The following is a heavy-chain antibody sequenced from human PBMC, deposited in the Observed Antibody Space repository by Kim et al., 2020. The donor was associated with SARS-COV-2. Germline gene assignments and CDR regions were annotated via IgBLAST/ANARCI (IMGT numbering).Heavy chain of an antibody. J-gene: IGHJ3*02. CDR1: GFTFSSYG. CDR2: ISYDGSNK. Sequence: GGSLRLSCAASGFTFSSYGMHWVRQAPGKGLEWVAVISYDGSNKYYADSVKGRFTISRDNSKNTLYLQMNSLRAEDTAVYYCAKDPVYYDSSGYYDAFDIWGQGTMVTVSS. D-gene: IGHD3-22*01. CDR3: AKDPVYYDSSGYYDAFDI. V-gene: IGHV3-30*18.